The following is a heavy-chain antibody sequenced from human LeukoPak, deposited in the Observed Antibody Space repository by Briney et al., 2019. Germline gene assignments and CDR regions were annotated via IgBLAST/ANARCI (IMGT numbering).Heavy chain of an antibody. CDR1: GFTVSSNY. CDR3: AGGHPLRYPSDAFDI. V-gene: IGHV3-53*01. D-gene: IGHD3-9*01. Sequence: PGGSLRLSCAASGFTVSSNYMSWVRQAPGKGLEWVSVIYSGGSTYYADSVKGRFTISRDNSKNTLYLQMNSLRAEDTAVYYCAGGHPLRYPSDAFDIWGQGTMVTVSS. J-gene: IGHJ3*02. CDR2: IYSGGST.